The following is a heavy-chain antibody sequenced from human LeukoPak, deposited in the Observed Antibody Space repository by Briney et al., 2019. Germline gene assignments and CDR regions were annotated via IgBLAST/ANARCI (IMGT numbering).Heavy chain of an antibody. V-gene: IGHV1-2*02. CDR1: GYTFTDYY. CDR3: ASNTYYYDSSCYYY. J-gene: IGHJ4*02. Sequence: ASVKVSCKASGYTFTDYYIHWVRQAPGQGLEWMGWINPDSGGTNYAQKFQGRVTMTRDTSISTAYMELSRLRSDDTAVYYCASNTYYYDSSCYYYWGQGTLVTVSS. CDR2: INPDSGGT. D-gene: IGHD3-22*01.